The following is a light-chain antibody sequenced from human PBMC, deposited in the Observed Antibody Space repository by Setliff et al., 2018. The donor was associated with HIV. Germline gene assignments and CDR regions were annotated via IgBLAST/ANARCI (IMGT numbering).Light chain of an antibody. CDR3: CSYAGSDTFVV. J-gene: IGLJ1*01. CDR2: EVN. V-gene: IGLV2-23*02. CDR1: ISDIGSYNL. Sequence: QSVLTQPPSVSASPGQSIIISCTGTISDIGSYNLVSWYQQRPGTAPHLIIYEVNKRPSGVSNRFSGSKSGNTASLAISGLQADDEADYYCCSYAGSDTFVVFGTGTKVTVL.